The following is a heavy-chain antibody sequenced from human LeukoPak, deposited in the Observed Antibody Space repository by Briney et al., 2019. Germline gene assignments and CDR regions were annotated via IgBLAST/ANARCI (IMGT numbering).Heavy chain of an antibody. CDR2: INPNSGGT. Sequence: ASVKVSCKASGYTFTGYYMHWVRQAPGQGLEWMGWINPNSGGTNYAQKFQGRVTMTRDTSISTAHMELSRLRSDDTAVYYCARHYYDSSGYYPALGYWGQGTLVTVSS. CDR3: ARHYYDSSGYYPALGY. CDR1: GYTFTGYY. D-gene: IGHD3-22*01. J-gene: IGHJ4*02. V-gene: IGHV1-2*02.